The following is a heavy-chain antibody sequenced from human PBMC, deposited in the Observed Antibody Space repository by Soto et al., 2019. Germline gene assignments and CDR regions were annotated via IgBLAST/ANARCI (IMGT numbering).Heavy chain of an antibody. CDR3: ARVPGL. CDR1: GGSISSGGYS. CDR2: IYHSGRT. V-gene: IGHV4-30-2*01. J-gene: IGHJ2*01. Sequence: QLQLQESGSGRVKPSQTLSLTCAVSGGSISSGGYSWSWIRQPPGKGLEWIGYIYHSGRTYYNPSLKSRVTIAVDRSKNQSSLKLSSVTAADTAVYYCARVPGLWGRGTLVTVSS.